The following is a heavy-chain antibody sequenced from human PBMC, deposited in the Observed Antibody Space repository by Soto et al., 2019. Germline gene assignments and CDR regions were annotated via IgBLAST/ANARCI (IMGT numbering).Heavy chain of an antibody. CDR3: ATDRVTFGGVIVRLGWGNFDY. V-gene: IGHV1-24*01. CDR2: FDPEDGET. J-gene: IGHJ4*02. CDR1: GYTLTELS. Sequence: QVQLVQSGAEVKKPGASVKVSCKVSGYTLTELSMHWVRQAPGKGLEWMGGFDPEDGETIYAQKFQGRVTVTEDRSTDTAYMERSSLRSEDTAVYYCATDRVTFGGVIVRLGWGNFDYWGQGTLVTVSS. D-gene: IGHD3-16*02.